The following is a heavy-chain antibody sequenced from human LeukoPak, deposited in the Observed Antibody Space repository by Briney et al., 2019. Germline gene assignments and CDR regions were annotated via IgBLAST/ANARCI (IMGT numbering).Heavy chain of an antibody. CDR2: INPNSGGT. CDR3: AGDSKIAVAVQGLDY. J-gene: IGHJ4*02. Sequence: ASVKVSCKASGYTFTGYYMHWVRQAPGQGLEWMGWINPNSGGTNYAQKFQGRVTMTRDTSISTAYMELSRLRSDDTAVYYCAGDSKIAVAVQGLDYWGQGTLVTVSS. CDR1: GYTFTGYY. V-gene: IGHV1-2*02. D-gene: IGHD6-19*01.